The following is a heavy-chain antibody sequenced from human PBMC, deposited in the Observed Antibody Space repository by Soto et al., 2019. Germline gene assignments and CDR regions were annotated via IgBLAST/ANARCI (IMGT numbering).Heavy chain of an antibody. CDR2: ISSSSSYI. CDR3: ARDGADIVVVPAALVI. CDR1: GFTFSSYS. D-gene: IGHD2-2*01. Sequence: EVQLVESGGGLVKPGGSLRLSCAASGFTFSSYSMNWVRQAPGKGLEWVSSISSSSSYIYYADSVKGRFTISRDNAKNSLYLQMNSLRAEDTAVYYCARDGADIVVVPAALVIWGQGTMVTVSS. V-gene: IGHV3-21*01. J-gene: IGHJ3*02.